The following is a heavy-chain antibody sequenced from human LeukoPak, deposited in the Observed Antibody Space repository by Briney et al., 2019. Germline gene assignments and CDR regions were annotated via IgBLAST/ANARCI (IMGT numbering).Heavy chain of an antibody. J-gene: IGHJ3*02. Sequence: PSETLSFTCTVSGGSISSYYWSWIRQPPGKGLEWIGEINHSGSTNYNPSLKSRVTISVDTSKNQFSLKLSSVTVADTAVYYCARHYSSGYLDAFDIWGQGTMVTVSS. CDR2: INHSGST. D-gene: IGHD3-22*01. CDR1: GGSISSYY. V-gene: IGHV4-34*01. CDR3: ARHYSSGYLDAFDI.